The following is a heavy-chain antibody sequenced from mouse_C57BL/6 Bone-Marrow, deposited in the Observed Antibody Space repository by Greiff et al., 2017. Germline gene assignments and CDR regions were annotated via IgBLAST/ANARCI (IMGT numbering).Heavy chain of an antibody. CDR3: AREGRQLRLPAWFAY. V-gene: IGHV1-52*01. J-gene: IGHJ3*01. Sequence: QVQLQQPGAELVRPGSSVKLSCKASGYTFTSYWMHWVKQRPIQGLEWIGNIDPSDSETHYNQKFKDKATLTVDKSSSTAYMQLSSLTSEDSAVYYFAREGRQLRLPAWFAYWGQGTLVTVSA. D-gene: IGHD3-2*02. CDR2: IDPSDSET. CDR1: GYTFTSYW.